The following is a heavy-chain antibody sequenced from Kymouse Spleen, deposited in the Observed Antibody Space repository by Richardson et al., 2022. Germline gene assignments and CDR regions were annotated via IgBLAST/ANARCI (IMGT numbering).Heavy chain of an antibody. CDR1: GFTFDDYA. CDR2: ISWNSGSI. J-gene: IGHJ3*02. D-gene: IGHD6-6*01. CDR3: AKDMGQLVDAFDI. V-gene: IGHV3-9*01. Sequence: EVQLVESGGGLVQPGRSLRLSCAASGFTFDDYAMHWVRQAPGKGLEWVSGISWNSGSIGYADSVKGRFTISRDNAKNSLYLQMNSLRAEDTALYYCAKDMGQLVDAFDIWGQGTMVTVSS.